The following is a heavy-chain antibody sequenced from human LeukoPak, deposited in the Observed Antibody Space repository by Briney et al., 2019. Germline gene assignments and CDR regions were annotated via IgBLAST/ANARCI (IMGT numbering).Heavy chain of an antibody. CDR1: GFTFSSYA. CDR3: AKYPPYQPLSSPFDY. J-gene: IGHJ4*02. V-gene: IGHV3-23*01. D-gene: IGHD2-2*01. CDR2: ISGRGVGT. Sequence: GGSLRLSCAASGFTFSSYAMGWVRQAPGKGLEWVSAISGRGVGTFYADSVKGRFTISRDNSKNTLSLQVNSLRAEDTAVYYWAKYPPYQPLSSPFDYWGQGALVTVSS.